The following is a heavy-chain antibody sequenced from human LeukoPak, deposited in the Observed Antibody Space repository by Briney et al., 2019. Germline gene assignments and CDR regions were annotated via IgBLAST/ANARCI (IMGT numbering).Heavy chain of an antibody. D-gene: IGHD3-22*01. CDR3: ARETGDYYDSSGPFDY. CDR1: GGSISDYY. V-gene: IGHV4-4*07. Sequence: PSETLSLTYTVSGGSISDYYWNWIRQPAGKGLEWIGHIHTSGSTNSNPPLKSRVTMSVDTSKNQFSLNLSSVTAADTAVYYCARETGDYYDSSGPFDYWGQGILVPVSS. J-gene: IGHJ4*02. CDR2: IHTSGST.